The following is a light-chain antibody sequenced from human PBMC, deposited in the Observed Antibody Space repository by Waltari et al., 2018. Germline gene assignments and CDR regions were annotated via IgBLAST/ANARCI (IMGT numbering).Light chain of an antibody. J-gene: IGKJ4*01. V-gene: IGKV3-15*01. CDR1: QSVSSN. CDR2: GAS. CDR3: QQYNNWPPGLT. Sequence: EIVMTQSPATLSVSPGERATLPCRASQSVSSNLAWYQQKPGPAPRLLIYGASTRATGIPARFSGSGSGTEFTLTISSLQSEDFAVYYCQQYNNWPPGLTFGGGTKVEIK.